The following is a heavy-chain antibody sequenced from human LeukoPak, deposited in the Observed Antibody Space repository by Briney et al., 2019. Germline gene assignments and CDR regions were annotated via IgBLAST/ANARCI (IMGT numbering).Heavy chain of an antibody. Sequence: SETLSLTCNVSGYSINSDYYWGWIRQPPGKGLEWVGTIYYTGSTHYNPSLNSRVTISRETSRNQFSLNLRSVTAADTAVYFCARVSRGGGIDYWGQGTLVTVSS. J-gene: IGHJ4*02. D-gene: IGHD3-10*01. CDR1: GYSINSDYY. CDR3: ARVSRGGGIDY. CDR2: IYYTGST. V-gene: IGHV4-38-2*02.